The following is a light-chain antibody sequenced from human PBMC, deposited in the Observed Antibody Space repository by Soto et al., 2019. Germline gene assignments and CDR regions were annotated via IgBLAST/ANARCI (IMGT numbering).Light chain of an antibody. Sequence: NVLKKSPGALSLSPGERGALSCRASQSVSSNYVAWYQQKPGQAPRLLISGASNRATGTPDRFRGSGSGTDFTLTISTLEPEDFAIYYCQQYGYSRTFGQGTKVDI. V-gene: IGKV3-20*01. CDR2: GAS. CDR3: QQYGYSRT. J-gene: IGKJ1*01. CDR1: QSVSSNY.